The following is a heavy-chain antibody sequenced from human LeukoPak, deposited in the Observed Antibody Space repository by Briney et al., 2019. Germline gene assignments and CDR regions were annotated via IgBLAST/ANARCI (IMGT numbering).Heavy chain of an antibody. V-gene: IGHV4-4*07. CDR2: IYTSGRT. J-gene: IGHJ5*02. CDR3: ARDGAEDIVVVPAARDDNWFDP. D-gene: IGHD2-2*01. Sequence: SETLSLTCTVSGGSISSYYWSWIRQPAGKGLEWIGRIYTSGRTNYNPSLKSRVTMSVDTSKNQFSLNLSSVTAAETAVYYCARDGAEDIVVVPAARDDNWFDPWGQGTLVTVSS. CDR1: GGSISSYY.